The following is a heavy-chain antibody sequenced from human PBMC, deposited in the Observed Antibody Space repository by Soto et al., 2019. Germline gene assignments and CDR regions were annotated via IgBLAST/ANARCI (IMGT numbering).Heavy chain of an antibody. D-gene: IGHD3-22*01. Sequence: VASVKVSCKTSGYIFTNYGISWVRQAPGQGLEWMGWISAYDGLTNHSQKFQGRVTMTTDTSTSTAYMELRSLSSDDAALYYCARVRYHDTSGYYDVDYWGQGTLVTVSS. CDR2: ISAYDGLT. J-gene: IGHJ4*02. CDR1: GYIFTNYG. CDR3: ARVRYHDTSGYYDVDY. V-gene: IGHV1-18*01.